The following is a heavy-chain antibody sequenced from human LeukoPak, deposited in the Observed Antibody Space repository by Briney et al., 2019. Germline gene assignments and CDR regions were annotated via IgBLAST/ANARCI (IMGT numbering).Heavy chain of an antibody. Sequence: GGSLRLSCAASEFTFSSYAMQWVRQAPGKGLEWVSGISASGGNTWYADSVKGRFTISRDNAKNTLYLQMNSLRAEDTAVYYCARENGANRRALDVWGPGTRVTVSS. J-gene: IGHJ3*01. CDR1: EFTFSSYA. V-gene: IGHV3-23*01. D-gene: IGHD4/OR15-4a*01. CDR3: ARENGANRRALDV. CDR2: ISASGGNT.